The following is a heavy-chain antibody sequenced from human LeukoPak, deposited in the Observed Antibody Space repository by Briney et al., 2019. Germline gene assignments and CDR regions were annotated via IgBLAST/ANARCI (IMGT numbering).Heavy chain of an antibody. CDR2: IWYDGSTE. Sequence: GGSLRLSCAASEFTFSYYGMHWVRQAPGKGLEGVAVIWYDGSTEYYADSVKGRFTISRDNSKNTLYLQMNSLRAEDTALYYCARARCSGGSCYLVPFDYWGQGTLVTVSS. CDR3: ARARCSGGSCYLVPFDY. J-gene: IGHJ4*02. V-gene: IGHV3-33*08. D-gene: IGHD2-15*01. CDR1: EFTFSYYG.